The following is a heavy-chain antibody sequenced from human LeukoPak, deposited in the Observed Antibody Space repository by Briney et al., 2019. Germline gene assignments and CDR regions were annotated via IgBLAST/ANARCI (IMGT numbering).Heavy chain of an antibody. J-gene: IGHJ4*02. Sequence: GGSLRLSCAASGFTFSSYEMNWVRQAPGKGLEWVSYISSSGSTIYYADSVKGRFTISRDNAKNSLYLQMNSLRAEDTAAYYCASSSGYYYCYDYWGQGTLVTVSS. CDR2: ISSSGSTI. V-gene: IGHV3-48*03. D-gene: IGHD3-22*01. CDR1: GFTFSSYE. CDR3: ASSSGYYYCYDY.